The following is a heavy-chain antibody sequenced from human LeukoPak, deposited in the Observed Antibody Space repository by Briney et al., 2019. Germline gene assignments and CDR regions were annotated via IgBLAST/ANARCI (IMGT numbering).Heavy chain of an antibody. CDR1: GGTFISYT. CDR2: MNPNSGNT. Sequence: GSSXKVSCKASGGTFISYTISWVRQATGQGLEWMGWMNPNSGNTGYAQKFQGRVTMTRNTSISTAYMELSSLRSEDTAVYYCARAYSSYYYYYYMDVWGKGTTVTVSS. D-gene: IGHD6-13*01. J-gene: IGHJ6*03. CDR3: ARAYSSYYYYYYMDV. V-gene: IGHV1-8*02.